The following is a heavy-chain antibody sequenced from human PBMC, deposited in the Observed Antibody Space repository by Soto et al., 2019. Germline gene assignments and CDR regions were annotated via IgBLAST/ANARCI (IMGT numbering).Heavy chain of an antibody. CDR2: MNPNSGNT. J-gene: IGHJ5*02. V-gene: IGHV1-8*01. D-gene: IGHD3-3*01. CDR1: GYTFTSYD. CDR3: ARARSGVGYDFWSGSRKYNLFDP. Sequence: ASVKVSCKASGYTFTSYDINWVRQATGQGLEWMGWMNPNSGNTGYAQKFQGRVTITADESTSTAYMELSSLRSEDTAVYYCARARSGVGYDFWSGSRKYNLFDPWGQGTLVTVSS.